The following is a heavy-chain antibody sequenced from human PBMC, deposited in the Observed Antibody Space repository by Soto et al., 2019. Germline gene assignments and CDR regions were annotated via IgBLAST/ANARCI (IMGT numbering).Heavy chain of an antibody. CDR3: ARDRLECSTKNYYYYGMDF. V-gene: IGHV4-39*07. J-gene: IGHJ6*02. D-gene: IGHD1-1*01. Sequence: SETLSLTCTVSGGSISSSSYYWGWIRQPPGKGLEWIGSIYYSGSTYYNPSLKSRVTISVDTSKNQFSLKLSSVTAADTAVYYCARDRLECSTKNYYYYGMDFWGQGSTVTVAS. CDR2: IYYSGST. CDR1: GGSISSSSYY.